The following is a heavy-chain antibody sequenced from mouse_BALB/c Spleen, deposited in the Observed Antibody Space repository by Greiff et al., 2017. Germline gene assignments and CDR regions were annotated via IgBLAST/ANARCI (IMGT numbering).Heavy chain of an antibody. CDR1: GFSLTSYG. Sequence: VQGVESGPGLVQPSQSLSITCTVSGFSLTSYGVHWVRQSPGKGLEWLGVIWSGGSTDYNAAFISRLSISKDNSKSQVFFKMNSLQANDTAIYYCAREVRRSSYYAMDYWGQGTSVTVSS. CDR3: AREVRRSSYYAMDY. J-gene: IGHJ4*01. CDR2: IWSGGST. D-gene: IGHD2-14*01. V-gene: IGHV2-2*02.